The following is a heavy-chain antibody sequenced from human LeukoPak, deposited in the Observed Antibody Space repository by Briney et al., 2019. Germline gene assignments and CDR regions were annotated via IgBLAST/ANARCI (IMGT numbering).Heavy chain of an antibody. D-gene: IGHD1-26*01. Sequence: GGSLRLSCAASGFTFSTYNMNWVRQALGKGLKWVSHITSSSTNIYYADSVKGRFTISRDNAKNALSLQMNSLRDEDTAVYYCATSGNYYLKYWGQGTLVTVSS. V-gene: IGHV3-48*02. CDR1: GFTFSTYN. J-gene: IGHJ4*02. CDR2: ITSSSTNI. CDR3: ATSGNYYLKY.